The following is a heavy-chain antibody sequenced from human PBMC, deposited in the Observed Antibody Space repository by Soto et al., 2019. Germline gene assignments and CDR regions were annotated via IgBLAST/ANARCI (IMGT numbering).Heavy chain of an antibody. CDR2: ISGSGGST. D-gene: IGHD6-13*01. CDR1: GFTFSSYA. J-gene: IGHJ4*02. Sequence: EVQLLESGGGLVQPGGSLRLSCAASGFTFSSYAMSWVRQAPGKGLEWVSAISGSGGSTYYADSVKGRFTISRDNSKNTLYLQMNSLRAEDTAVYYCAKDNLGIEAAAPYYFDYWGQGTLVTVSS. CDR3: AKDNLGIEAAAPYYFDY. V-gene: IGHV3-23*01.